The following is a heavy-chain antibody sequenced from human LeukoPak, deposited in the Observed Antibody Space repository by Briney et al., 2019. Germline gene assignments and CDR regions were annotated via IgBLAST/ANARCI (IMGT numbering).Heavy chain of an antibody. J-gene: IGHJ4*02. CDR2: ISGSGGST. D-gene: IGHD3-3*01. CDR1: GFTFSSYA. Sequence: GGSLRLSCAASGFTFSSYAMSWVRQAPGKGLEWVSAISGSGGSTYYADSVKGRFTISRDNSKNTLYLQMNSLRAEDTAVYYCAKGKEQRFLEWLLYDWGQGTLVTVSS. CDR3: AKGKEQRFLEWLLYD. V-gene: IGHV3-23*01.